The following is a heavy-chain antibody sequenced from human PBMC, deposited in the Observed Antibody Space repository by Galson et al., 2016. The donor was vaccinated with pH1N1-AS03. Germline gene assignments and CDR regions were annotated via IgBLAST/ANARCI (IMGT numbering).Heavy chain of an antibody. CDR2: IWYDGSNK. CDR3: ARGRGYGQYYFDY. D-gene: IGHD3-10*01. J-gene: IGHJ4*02. CDR1: GFSFSSFG. Sequence: SLRLSCAAPGFSFSSFGMHWVRQAPGKGLEWVAVIWYDGSNKYYADSVKGRFTISRDNTKNTFYLQMNSLRVEDTAVYFCARGRGYGQYYFDYWGQGTLVTVSS. V-gene: IGHV3-33*01.